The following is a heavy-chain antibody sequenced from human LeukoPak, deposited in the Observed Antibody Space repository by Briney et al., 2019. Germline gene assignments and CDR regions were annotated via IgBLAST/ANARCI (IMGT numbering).Heavy chain of an antibody. CDR1: GFTFSSYS. CDR2: ITSISIYI. Sequence: GGSLRLSYAASGFTFSSYSMNWVRQAPGKGLEWVSSITSISIYIYYADSVKGRFTISRDNAKNSLYLQMNSLRAEDTAVYYCARCRYDSSGYYSIIDYWGQGTLVTVSS. CDR3: ARCRYDSSGYYSIIDY. D-gene: IGHD3-22*01. V-gene: IGHV3-21*01. J-gene: IGHJ4*02.